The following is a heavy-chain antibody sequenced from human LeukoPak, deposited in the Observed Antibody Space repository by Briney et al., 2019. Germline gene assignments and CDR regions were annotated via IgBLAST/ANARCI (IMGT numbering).Heavy chain of an antibody. V-gene: IGHV1-2*02. CDR3: AREGILTGYYYYYYYMDV. Sequence: GASVKVSCKASGYTFTGYYMHWVRQAPGQGLEWMGWINPNSGGTNYAQKFQGRVTMTRDTSISTAYMELSRLRSDDTAVYYCAREGILTGYYYYYYYMDVWGKGTTVTVSS. CDR2: INPNSGGT. D-gene: IGHD3-9*01. J-gene: IGHJ6*03. CDR1: GYTFTGYY.